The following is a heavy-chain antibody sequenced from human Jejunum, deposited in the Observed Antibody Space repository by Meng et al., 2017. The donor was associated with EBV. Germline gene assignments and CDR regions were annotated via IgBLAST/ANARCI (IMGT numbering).Heavy chain of an antibody. J-gene: IGHJ4*02. CDR3: VRDLPVGWFTDY. CDR1: GFTFSDFW. D-gene: IGHD6-19*01. CDR2: INPDGSST. Sequence: GQLVESGVGLVQPGGSLRLSCAASGFTFSDFWLHWVRQGPRKGLEWVSRINPDGSSTSYADSVRGRFTISRDNAKNTLYLQMNSLRAEDTAVYYCVRDLPVGWFTDYWGQGNLVTVSS. V-gene: IGHV3-74*01.